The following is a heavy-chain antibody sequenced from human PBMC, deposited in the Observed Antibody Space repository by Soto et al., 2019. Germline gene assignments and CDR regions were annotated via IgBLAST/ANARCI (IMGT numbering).Heavy chain of an antibody. J-gene: IGHJ6*02. D-gene: IGHD1-1*01. CDR2: ISGSGGSI. Sequence: EVQLLESGGGLVQPGGSLRLSCAASGFTFSTYAMNWVRQAPGNGLEWVSAISGSGGSIHYADSVKGRFPISRDNSKNTLYLQMNSLRDEDSAVYPCVKGYWKADVWGQGTTVTVSS. V-gene: IGHV3-23*01. CDR1: GFTFSTYA. CDR3: VKGYWKADV.